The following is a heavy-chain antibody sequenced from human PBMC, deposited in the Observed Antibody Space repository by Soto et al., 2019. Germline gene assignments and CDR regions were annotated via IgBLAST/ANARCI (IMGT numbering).Heavy chain of an antibody. V-gene: IGHV3-23*01. Sequence: PGGSLRLSCAASGFTFSSYAMSWVRQAPGKGLEWVSAISGSGGSTYYADSVKGRFTISRDNSKNTLYLQMNSLRAEDTAVYYCVSGGFGEFSPSYYYYYYGMDVWGQGTTVTVSS. CDR1: GFTFSSYA. CDR3: VSGGFGEFSPSYYYYYYGMDV. D-gene: IGHD3-10*01. CDR2: ISGSGGST. J-gene: IGHJ6*02.